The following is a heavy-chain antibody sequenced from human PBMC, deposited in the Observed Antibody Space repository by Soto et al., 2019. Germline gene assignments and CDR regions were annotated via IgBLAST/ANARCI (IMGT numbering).Heavy chain of an antibody. V-gene: IGHV4-30-4*01. J-gene: IGHJ4*02. CDR1: GGSISSGDYY. CDR3: ARDQRSLRFFD. Sequence: QVQLQESGPGLVKPSQTLSLTCTVSGGSISSGDYYWSWIRQPPGKGLEWIGYIYYSGSTYYNPSLKSXXTXSXXTSKNQFSLKLSSLTAADTAVYYCARDQRSLRFFDWGQGTLVTVSS. CDR2: IYYSGST. D-gene: IGHD3-3*01.